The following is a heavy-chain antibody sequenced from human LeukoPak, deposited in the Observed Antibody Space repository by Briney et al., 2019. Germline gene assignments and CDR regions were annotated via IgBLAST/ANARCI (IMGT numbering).Heavy chain of an antibody. Sequence: SETLSLTCTVSGGSISSGSYYWSWIRQPAGKGLEWIGRIYTSGSTNYNPSLKSRVTMSVDTSKNQFSLKLSSVTAADTAVYYCARVKAVAAMGGYYYYYYMDVWGKGTTVTISS. V-gene: IGHV4-61*02. CDR3: ARVKAVAAMGGYYYYYYMDV. D-gene: IGHD2-15*01. J-gene: IGHJ6*03. CDR1: GGSISSGSYY. CDR2: IYTSGST.